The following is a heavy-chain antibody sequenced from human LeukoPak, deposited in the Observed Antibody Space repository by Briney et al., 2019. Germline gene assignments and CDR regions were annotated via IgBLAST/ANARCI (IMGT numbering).Heavy chain of an antibody. CDR1: GYTFSFYA. CDR3: ARAVVVARGLMAYFDY. Sequence: SVKVSCKASGYTFSFYAINWVRQAPGQGLEWMGRIIPIPGMANYAQKFQGRVTITADSSTSTAYMEVSSLRSEDTAVYYCARAVVVARGLMAYFDYWGQGTLVTVSS. V-gene: IGHV1-69*04. J-gene: IGHJ4*02. D-gene: IGHD3-10*01. CDR2: IIPIPGMA.